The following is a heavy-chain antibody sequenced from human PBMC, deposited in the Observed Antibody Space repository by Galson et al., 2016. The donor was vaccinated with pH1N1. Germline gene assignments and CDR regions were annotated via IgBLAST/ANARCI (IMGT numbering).Heavy chain of an antibody. CDR2: IYWDDDK. J-gene: IGHJ4*02. Sequence: ALVKPTQTLTLTCTFSGFSLSTSGVGVGWIRQSPGKALEWLALIYWDDDKRYSPSLKSRLTITKDTSKNQMVLTMTNMDPVGTATYYCAHNRQRSGGTYYRPFDYWGQGTLVTVSS. V-gene: IGHV2-5*02. CDR1: GFSLSTSGVG. CDR3: AHNRQRSGGTYYRPFDY. D-gene: IGHD1-26*01.